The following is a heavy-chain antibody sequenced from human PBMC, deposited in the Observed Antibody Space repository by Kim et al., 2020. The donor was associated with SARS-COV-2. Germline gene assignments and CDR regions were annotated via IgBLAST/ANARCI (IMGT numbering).Heavy chain of an antibody. CDR1: GYTFTSYY. CDR3: ARALKYCSGGSCSLYYYYGMDV. Sequence: ASVKVSCKASGYTFTSYYMHWVRQAPGQGLEWMGIINPSGGSTSYAQKFQGRVTMTRDTSTSTVYMELSSLRSEDTAVYYCARALKYCSGGSCSLYYYYGMDVWGQGTTVTVS. CDR2: INPSGGST. V-gene: IGHV1-46*01. D-gene: IGHD2-15*01. J-gene: IGHJ6*02.